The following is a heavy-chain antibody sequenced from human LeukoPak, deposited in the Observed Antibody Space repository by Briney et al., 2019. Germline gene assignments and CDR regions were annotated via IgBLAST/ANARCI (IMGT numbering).Heavy chain of an antibody. CDR2: ISGSGGST. J-gene: IGHJ4*02. D-gene: IGHD4-17*01. V-gene: IGHV3-23*01. CDR3: AKNRYGDYASDY. Sequence: PGGSLRLSCAASGFAFSSDAMSWVRQAPGKGLEWVSAISGSGGSTYYADSVKGRFTISRDNSKNTLYLQMNSLRAEDTAVYYCAKNRYGDYASDYWGQGTLVTVSS. CDR1: GFAFSSDA.